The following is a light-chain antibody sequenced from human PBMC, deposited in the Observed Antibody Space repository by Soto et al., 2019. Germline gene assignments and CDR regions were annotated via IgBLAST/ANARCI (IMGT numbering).Light chain of an antibody. V-gene: IGKV3-20*01. CDR3: QQYHSTFWT. CDR2: GAS. Sequence: EIVLTQSPGTLSLSPGERTTLSCRASQSISSSYLAWYQQKPGQAPRLLVYGASSRATGIPDRFSGSGSGTGFTLTISRLEPEDLALYYCQQYHSTFWTLGQETNVDIK. J-gene: IGKJ1*01. CDR1: QSISSSY.